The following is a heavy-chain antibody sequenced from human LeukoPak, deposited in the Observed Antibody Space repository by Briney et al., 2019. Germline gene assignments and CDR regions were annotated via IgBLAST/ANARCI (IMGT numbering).Heavy chain of an antibody. Sequence: SETLSLTCTVSGGSISSSSYYWGWIRQPPGKGLEWIGSIYYSGSTYYNPSLKSRVTISVDTSKNQFSLKLSSVTAADTAVYYCARDPSYRGYCYYGMDVWGQGTTVTVSS. J-gene: IGHJ6*02. CDR2: IYYSGST. V-gene: IGHV4-39*02. D-gene: IGHD1-14*01. CDR3: ARDPSYRGYCYYGMDV. CDR1: GGSISSSSYY.